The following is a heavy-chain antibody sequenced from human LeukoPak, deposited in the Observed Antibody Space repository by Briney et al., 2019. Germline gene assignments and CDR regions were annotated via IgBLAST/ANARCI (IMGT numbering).Heavy chain of an antibody. Sequence: SGTLSLTCGVSGGSISSTNWWTWVRQPPGKGLEWIGEVNVLGNTNYNPSLESRVTISIDKSENHVSLKLTSVTAADTAVYYCAREGGPFRPLDYSGQGTLVTVST. CDR2: VNVLGNT. J-gene: IGHJ4*02. CDR1: GGSISSTNW. V-gene: IGHV4-4*02. CDR3: AREGGPFRPLDY. D-gene: IGHD2/OR15-2a*01.